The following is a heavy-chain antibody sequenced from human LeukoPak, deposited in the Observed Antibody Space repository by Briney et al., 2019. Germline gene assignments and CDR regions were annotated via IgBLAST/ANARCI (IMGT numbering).Heavy chain of an antibody. CDR3: ATNYDSSGYFPYFDY. Sequence: PGGSLRLSCAASGFTFSSYSMNWVRQAPGKGLEWVSYISSSSSTIYYADSVKGRFIISRDNAKNSLYLQMNSLRAEDTAVYYCATNYDSSGYFPYFDYWGQGTLVTVSS. CDR2: ISSSSSTI. D-gene: IGHD3-22*01. J-gene: IGHJ4*02. V-gene: IGHV3-48*01. CDR1: GFTFSSYS.